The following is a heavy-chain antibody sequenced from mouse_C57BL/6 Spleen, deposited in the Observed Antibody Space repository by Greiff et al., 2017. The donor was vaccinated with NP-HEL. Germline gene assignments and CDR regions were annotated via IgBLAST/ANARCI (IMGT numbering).Heavy chain of an antibody. Sequence: QVQLQQSGAELVRPGTSVKLSCKASGYTFTSYWMHWVKQRPGQGLEWIGVIDPSDSYTNYNQKFKGKATLTVDTSSSTAYMQLSSLTSEDSAVYYCARNYDGYYDAMDYWGQGTSVTVSS. CDR2: IDPSDSYT. D-gene: IGHD2-3*01. CDR1: GYTFTSYW. J-gene: IGHJ4*01. V-gene: IGHV1-59*01. CDR3: ARNYDGYYDAMDY.